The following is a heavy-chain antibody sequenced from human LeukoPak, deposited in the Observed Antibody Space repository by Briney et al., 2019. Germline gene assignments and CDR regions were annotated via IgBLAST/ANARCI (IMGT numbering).Heavy chain of an antibody. CDR2: ISIGDGRT. D-gene: IGHD2-15*01. CDR3: SRSYYSSSWYYFDH. V-gene: IGHV1-18*01. J-gene: IGHJ4*02. CDR1: GYTFNNFG. Sequence: GASVKVSCKTSGYTFNNFGITWVRQAPGQGREWIGWISIGDGRTHYGRKFQDRVSMTREMSSNTAFLELSSLRSDDTAVYFCSRSYYSSSWYYFDHWGQGTLVIVSS.